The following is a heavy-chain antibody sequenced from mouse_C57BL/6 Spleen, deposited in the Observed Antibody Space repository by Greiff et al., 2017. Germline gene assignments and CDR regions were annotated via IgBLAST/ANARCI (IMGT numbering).Heavy chain of an antibody. Sequence: EVQLQQSGPELVKPGASVKISCKASGYTFTDYYMNWVKQSHGKSLEWIGDINPNNGGTSYNQKFKGKATLTVDKSSSTAYMELRSLTSEDSAVYYCARLGLRGFAYWGQGTLVTVSA. D-gene: IGHD2-4*01. CDR2: INPNNGGT. CDR1: GYTFTDYY. V-gene: IGHV1-26*01. CDR3: ARLGLRGFAY. J-gene: IGHJ3*01.